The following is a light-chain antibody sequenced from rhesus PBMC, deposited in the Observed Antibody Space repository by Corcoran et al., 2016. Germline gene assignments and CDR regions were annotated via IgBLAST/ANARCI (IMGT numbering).Light chain of an antibody. CDR3: QETSNLWT. Sequence: EIVMTQSPATLSLSPGETATISCRTSQSVSSKLAWYQQKPGQAPRHLIYGASRRATGIPDRFSGSGSGTDFTLTISSLEPEDYAVYYCQETSNLWTFGQGTKVEIK. J-gene: IGKJ1*01. CDR1: QSVSSK. V-gene: IGKV3-31*02. CDR2: GAS.